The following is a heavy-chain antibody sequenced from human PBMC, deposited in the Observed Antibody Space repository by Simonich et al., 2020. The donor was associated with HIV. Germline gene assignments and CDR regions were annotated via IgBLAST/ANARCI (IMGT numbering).Heavy chain of an antibody. J-gene: IGHJ5*02. CDR3: ARHMCSVISCSEGYNWFDP. D-gene: IGHD2-2*01. CDR1: GRSFMAYY. CDR2: VNHSRST. Sequence: QVQLQQWGAGLLKPSETLSLTCAVYGRSFMAYYWSWIRQPPGKGLEWIGEVNHSRSTRYNASLKSRVTISIDTSKNQFSLKLSSVTAADTAVYYCARHMCSVISCSEGYNWFDPWGQGTLVTVSS. V-gene: IGHV4-34*01.